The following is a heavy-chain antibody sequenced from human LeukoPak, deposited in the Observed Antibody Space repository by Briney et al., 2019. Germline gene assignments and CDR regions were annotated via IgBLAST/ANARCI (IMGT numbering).Heavy chain of an antibody. J-gene: IGHJ4*02. CDR2: ISAYNGNT. CDR3: ARDSHGSGSYRDY. D-gene: IGHD3-10*01. Sequence: ASVKVSCKASGYTFTTYGISWVRQAPGQGLECMGWISAYNGNTNYAQKLQGRVTMTTDTSTSTVHMELRSLRSDDTAVYYCARDSHGSGSYRDYWGQGTLVTVSS. V-gene: IGHV1-18*01. CDR1: GYTFTTYG.